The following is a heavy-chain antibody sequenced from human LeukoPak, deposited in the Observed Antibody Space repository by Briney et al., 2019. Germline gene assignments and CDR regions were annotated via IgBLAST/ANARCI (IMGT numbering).Heavy chain of an antibody. CDR3: AKEEYGSGSLTRVVY. J-gene: IGHJ4*02. D-gene: IGHD3-10*01. CDR1: GFTFSCYA. Sequence: GGSVRLSCAASGFTFSCYAMSWVRQAPGEGLEWVSAISGSGGSTYYADSVKGRFTISRDNSKNTLYLQMNSLRAEDTAVYYCAKEEYGSGSLTRVVYWGQGTLVTVSS. V-gene: IGHV3-23*01. CDR2: ISGSGGST.